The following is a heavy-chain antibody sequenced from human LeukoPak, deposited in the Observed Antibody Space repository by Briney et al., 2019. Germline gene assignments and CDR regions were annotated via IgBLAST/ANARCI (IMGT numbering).Heavy chain of an antibody. V-gene: IGHV1-2*02. CDR2: INPNSGGT. CDR3: ARLLVGSSSFDY. CDR1: GYTFTSYG. Sequence: ASVKVSCKASGYTFTSYGISWVRQAPGQGLEWMGWINPNSGGTNYAQKFQGRVTMTRDTSISTAYMELSRLRSDDTAVYYCARLLVGSSSFDYWGQGTLVTVSS. J-gene: IGHJ4*02. D-gene: IGHD6-6*01.